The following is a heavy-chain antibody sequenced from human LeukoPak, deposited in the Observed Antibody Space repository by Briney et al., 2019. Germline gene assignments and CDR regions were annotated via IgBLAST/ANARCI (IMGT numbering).Heavy chain of an antibody. CDR2: IFYSGST. J-gene: IGHJ4*02. V-gene: IGHV4-59*08. Sequence: PSETLSLTCTVSGGSMNNDYWTWIRQAPGKGLEWIRCIFYSGSTSYNPSLKSRVSISVDTSKNQFSLKVTSVTAADSAVYYCARHYDSSAYWYYFDSWGQGTLVTVSS. D-gene: IGHD3-22*01. CDR3: ARHYDSSAYWYYFDS. CDR1: GGSMNNDY.